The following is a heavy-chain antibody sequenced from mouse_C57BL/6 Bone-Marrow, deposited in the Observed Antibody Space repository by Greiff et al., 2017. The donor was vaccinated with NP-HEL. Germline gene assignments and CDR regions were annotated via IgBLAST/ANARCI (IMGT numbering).Heavy chain of an antibody. J-gene: IGHJ1*03. CDR1: GYTFTSYT. V-gene: IGHV1-4*01. Sequence: QVQLQQSGAELARPGASVTMSCKASGYTFTSYTMHWVKQRPGQGLEWIGYINPSSGYTKYNQKFKDKATLTADKSSSTAYMQLSSLTAEDSAVYYCARIYYGSSYWYFDGWGTGTTVTVSS. CDR2: INPSSGYT. D-gene: IGHD1-1*01. CDR3: ARIYYGSSYWYFDG.